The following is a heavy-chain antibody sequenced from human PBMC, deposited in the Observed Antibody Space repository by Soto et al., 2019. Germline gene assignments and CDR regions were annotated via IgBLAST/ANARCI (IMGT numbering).Heavy chain of an antibody. V-gene: IGHV3-73*01. CDR3: TDFEPWRDY. CDR2: IRSKANSYAT. CDR1: GFTFSGSA. D-gene: IGHD3-9*01. J-gene: IGHJ4*02. Sequence: EVQLVESGGGLVQPGGSLKLSCAASGFTFSGSAMHWVRQASGKGLEWVGRIRSKANSYATAYAASVKGRFTISRDDSKNTAYLQMNSLKTEDTAVYYRTDFEPWRDYWGQGTLVTVSS.